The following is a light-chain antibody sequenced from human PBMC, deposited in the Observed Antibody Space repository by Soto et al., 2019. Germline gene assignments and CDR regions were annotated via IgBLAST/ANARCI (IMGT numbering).Light chain of an antibody. CDR1: STNIGAGYD. V-gene: IGLV1-40*01. Sequence: QSVLTQPPSVSAAPGQRVTISCTGSSTNIGAGYDVHWYQQPPGKGPKLLIFENNKRPSGVPDRFSGSKSGTSASLAITGLLPEDEADYYCQFFDSGLSVVFGGGTKVTVL. CDR3: QFFDSGLSVV. CDR2: ENN. J-gene: IGLJ2*01.